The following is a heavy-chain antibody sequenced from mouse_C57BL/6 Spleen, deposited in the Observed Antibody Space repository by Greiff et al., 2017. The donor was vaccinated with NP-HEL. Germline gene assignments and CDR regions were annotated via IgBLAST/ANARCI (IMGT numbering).Heavy chain of an antibody. CDR3: ARSPLLLRDFDV. CDR2: IYPGDGDT. V-gene: IGHV1-80*01. J-gene: IGHJ1*03. CDR1: GYAFSSYW. Sequence: QVQLQQSGAELVKPGASVKISCKASGYAFSSYWMNWVKQRPGKGLEWIGQIYPGDGDTNYNGKFKGKATLTADKSSSTAYMQLSSLTSEDSAVYFCARSPLLLRDFDVWGTGTTVTVSS. D-gene: IGHD1-1*01.